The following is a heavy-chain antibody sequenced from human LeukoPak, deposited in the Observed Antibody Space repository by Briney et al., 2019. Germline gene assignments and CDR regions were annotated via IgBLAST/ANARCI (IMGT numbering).Heavy chain of an antibody. CDR3: ARDRSSYEYYFDY. Sequence: GGSLRLSCAASGFPFNNYAMHWVRQAPGKGLEWVAVISYDGRNEYYADSVKGRFTISRDNSKNTLYLQMNSLRAEDTAVYYCARDRSSYEYYFDYWGQGTLVTVSS. CDR2: ISYDGRNE. V-gene: IGHV3-30*04. CDR1: GFPFNNYA. J-gene: IGHJ4*02. D-gene: IGHD5-12*01.